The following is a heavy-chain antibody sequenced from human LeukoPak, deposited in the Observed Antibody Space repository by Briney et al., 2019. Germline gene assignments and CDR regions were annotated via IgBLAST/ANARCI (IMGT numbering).Heavy chain of an antibody. CDR2: INHSGST. J-gene: IGHJ6*04. Sequence: PSETLSLTCAVYGGSFSGYYWSWIRQPPGKGLEWIGEINHSGSTNYNPSLKSRVTISVDTSKNQFSLKLSSVTAADTAMYYCARGGCSGGSCYPPFAYYYYGMDVWGKGTTVTVSS. D-gene: IGHD2-15*01. V-gene: IGHV4-34*01. CDR3: ARGGCSGGSCYPPFAYYYYGMDV. CDR1: GGSFSGYY.